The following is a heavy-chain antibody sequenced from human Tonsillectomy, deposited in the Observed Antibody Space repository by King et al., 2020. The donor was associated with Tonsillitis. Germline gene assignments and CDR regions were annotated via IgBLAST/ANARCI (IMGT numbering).Heavy chain of an antibody. D-gene: IGHD6-19*01. Sequence: QLQESGPRLVKPSQTLSLTCTVSGGSLNSGTFYWTWIRQHPGKGLEWIGYISHSGTTYYNPSLKTRVSISADTSQNQFSLELTSGTAADTAIYYCTRERAAGWFDPWGQGTLVSVSS. CDR2: ISHSGTT. CDR3: TRERAAGWFDP. V-gene: IGHV4-31*03. J-gene: IGHJ5*02. CDR1: GGSLNSGTFY.